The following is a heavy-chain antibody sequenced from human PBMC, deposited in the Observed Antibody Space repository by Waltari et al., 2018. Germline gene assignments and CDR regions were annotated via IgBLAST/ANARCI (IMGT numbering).Heavy chain of an antibody. CDR2: ISYDGSNK. Sequence: QVQLVESGGGVVQPGRSLRLSCAASGFTFSSYAMHWVRQAPGKGLEWVAFISYDGSNKYYVDSVKGRFTISRDNSKNTLYLQMNSLRAEDTAVYYCARGKLYSSSFDYWGQGTLVTVSS. J-gene: IGHJ4*02. CDR3: ARGKLYSSSFDY. V-gene: IGHV3-30*04. CDR1: GFTFSSYA. D-gene: IGHD6-13*01.